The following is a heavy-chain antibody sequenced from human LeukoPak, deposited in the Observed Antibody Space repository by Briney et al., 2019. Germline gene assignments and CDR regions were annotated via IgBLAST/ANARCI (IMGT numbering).Heavy chain of an antibody. D-gene: IGHD3-9*01. J-gene: IGHJ4*02. CDR3: TRDLTTSGPIGI. CDR2: IDPNSGDT. Sequence: ASVKVSCKASGYTFTDDAIHWVRQAPGQGLEWMGRIDPNSGDTHYPQAFQGRVTVTRDRSITTAYMELTRLTSDDTAIYFCTRDLTTSGPIGIWGQGTLVTVST. V-gene: IGHV1-2*06. CDR1: GYTFTDDA.